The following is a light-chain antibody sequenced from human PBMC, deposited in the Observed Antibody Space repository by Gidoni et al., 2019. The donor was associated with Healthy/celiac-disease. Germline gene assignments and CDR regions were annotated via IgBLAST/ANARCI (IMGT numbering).Light chain of an antibody. Sequence: EIQLSQSPSSLSASVGDRVTITCQASQDISNYLNWYQQKPGKAPKLLIYYASNLEKGVPSRFSGSGSGTDFTLTISSLQPDDIATYYCQQYDNLPRTFGRXTKVEIK. CDR3: QQYDNLPRT. CDR1: QDISNY. V-gene: IGKV1-33*01. J-gene: IGKJ4*01. CDR2: YAS.